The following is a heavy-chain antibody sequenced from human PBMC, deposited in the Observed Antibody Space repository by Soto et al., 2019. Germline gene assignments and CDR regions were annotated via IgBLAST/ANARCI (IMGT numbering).Heavy chain of an antibody. CDR3: ARSRGYYFDY. V-gene: IGHV3-30-3*01. J-gene: IGHJ4*02. CDR2: ISYDGSNK. D-gene: IGHD3-10*01. Sequence: QVQLVESGGGVVQPGRSLRLSCAASGFTFSSYAMHWVRQAPGKGLEWVAVISYDGSNKYYADSVKGRFTISRDNSKNTLYLHMNSLRAEDTAVYYCARSRGYYFDYWGQGTLVTVSS. CDR1: GFTFSSYA.